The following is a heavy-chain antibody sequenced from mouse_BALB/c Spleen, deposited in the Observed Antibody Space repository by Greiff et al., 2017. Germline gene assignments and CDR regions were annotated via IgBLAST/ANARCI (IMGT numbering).Heavy chain of an antibody. CDR1: GFSLTGYG. CDR3: ARDDEYYYGSSYWYFDV. J-gene: IGHJ1*01. V-gene: IGHV2-6-7*01. Sequence: VKLVESGPGLVAPSQSLSITCTVSGFSLTGYGVNWGRQPPGKGLEWLGMIWGDGSTDYNSAIKSRLSISKDNSKSQVFLKMNSLQTDDTARYYCARDDEYYYGSSYWYFDVWGAGTTVTVSS. CDR2: IWGDGST. D-gene: IGHD1-1*01.